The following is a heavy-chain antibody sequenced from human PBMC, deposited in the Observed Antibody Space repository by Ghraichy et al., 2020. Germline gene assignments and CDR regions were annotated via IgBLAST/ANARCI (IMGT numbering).Heavy chain of an antibody. J-gene: IGHJ5*02. CDR3: AGGWGGGGGIETIELNWFDP. CDR2: IYPGDSDT. D-gene: IGHD2-15*01. Sequence: GGSLRLSCKGSGYSFTSYWIGWVRQIPGKGLEWMGIIYPGDSDTRYSPSFQGQVTISSAKSISTAYLQWSSLKASDTAMYYCAGGWGGGGGIETIELNWFDPWGQGTLVTVSS. V-gene: IGHV5-51*01. CDR1: GYSFTSYW.